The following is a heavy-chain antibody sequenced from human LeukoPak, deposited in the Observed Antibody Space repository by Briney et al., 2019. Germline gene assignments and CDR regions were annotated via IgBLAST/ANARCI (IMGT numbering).Heavy chain of an antibody. CDR1: GGTFSSYA. J-gene: IGHJ2*01. V-gene: IGHV1-69*06. Sequence: GASVKVSCKASGGTFSSYAISWVRQAPGQGLEWMGGIIPISGTANYAQKFQGRVTITADKSTSTAYMELSSLRSEDTAVYYCARAPYDGSGYSIYWYFDLWGRGTLVTVSS. CDR3: ARAPYDGSGYSIYWYFDL. D-gene: IGHD3-22*01. CDR2: IIPISGTA.